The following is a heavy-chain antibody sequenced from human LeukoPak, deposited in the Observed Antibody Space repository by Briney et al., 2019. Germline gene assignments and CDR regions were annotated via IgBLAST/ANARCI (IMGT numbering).Heavy chain of an antibody. D-gene: IGHD3-22*01. CDR2: IIGSGGTT. J-gene: IGHJ4*02. Sequence: GGSLRLSCTGSGFTFSSYAMSWVRQAPGKGLEWVSTIIGSGGTTHYADSVKGRFTISRDNSKNTLYLQMNSLRAEDTAVYYCARDLDYYDSSHPGYWGQGTLVTVSS. V-gene: IGHV3-23*01. CDR1: GFTFSSYA. CDR3: ARDLDYYDSSHPGY.